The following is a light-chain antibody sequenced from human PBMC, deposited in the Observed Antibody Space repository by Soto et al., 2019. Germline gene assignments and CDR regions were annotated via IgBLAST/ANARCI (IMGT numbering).Light chain of an antibody. J-gene: IGKJ1*01. Sequence: IVMTHSPATLSVSPLERATLSCRASQSVRSNLAWYQQTPGQAPRLLIYGASTGATGIPATFSGSGSGTQFTLTISSLQSEDFAVYYCQQYNNWPWTFGQGTKVDIK. CDR2: GAS. CDR1: QSVRSN. V-gene: IGKV3D-15*01. CDR3: QQYNNWPWT.